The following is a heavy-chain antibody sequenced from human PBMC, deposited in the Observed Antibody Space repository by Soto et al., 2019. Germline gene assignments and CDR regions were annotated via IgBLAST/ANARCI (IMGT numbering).Heavy chain of an antibody. J-gene: IGHJ5*02. CDR3: ARDPHEYWTSYWFDP. CDR1: GYKFHIYG. CDR2: ISAYDGKT. D-gene: IGHD3-3*01. V-gene: IGHV1-18*01. Sequence: ASVKVSCKASGYKFHIYGINWVRQAPGQGLELMGRISAYDGKTTYAEKFKGRVTMTTDASTSTAYMELRSLRSDDTAVYYCARDPHEYWTSYWFDPWGQGTLVTVSS.